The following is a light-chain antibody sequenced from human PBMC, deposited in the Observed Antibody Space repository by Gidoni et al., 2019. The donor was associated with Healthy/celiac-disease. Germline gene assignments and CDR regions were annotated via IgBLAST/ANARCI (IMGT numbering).Light chain of an antibody. CDR2: DAS. CDR1: QDISIY. Sequence: DIQMTQSPSSLSASVGDRVTITCQASQDISIYLNWYQQKPGKAPELLIYDASNLEIGVPSRFSGSGSGTYFTFTISSLQPEDIATDYCQQYDVLPPPSFGGGTKVEI. V-gene: IGKV1-33*01. CDR3: QQYDVLPPPS. J-gene: IGKJ4*01.